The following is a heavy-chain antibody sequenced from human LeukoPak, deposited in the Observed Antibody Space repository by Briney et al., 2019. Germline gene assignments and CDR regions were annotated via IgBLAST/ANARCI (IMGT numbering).Heavy chain of an antibody. CDR3: AREETYYYDSSGYYLYYFDY. J-gene: IGHJ4*02. V-gene: IGHV4-61*02. CDR2: INTSGST. Sequence: SQTLSLTCTVSGGSISSGIYYWSWLRQPAGKGLERIGRINTSGSTNYNPSLKSRVTISVDTSKNQFSLKLSSVTAADTAVYYCAREETYYYDSSGYYLYYFDYWGQGTLVTVSS. CDR1: GGSISSGIYY. D-gene: IGHD3-22*01.